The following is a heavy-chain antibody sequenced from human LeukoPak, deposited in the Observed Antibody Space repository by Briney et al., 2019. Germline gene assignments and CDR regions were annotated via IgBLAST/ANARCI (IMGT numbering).Heavy chain of an antibody. D-gene: IGHD3-22*01. Sequence: ASVKVSCKASGYTFTSYAMNWVRQAPGQGLEWMGWINTNTGNPTYAQGFTGRFVFSLDTSVSTAYLQISSLKAEDTAVYYCAREGEGRYYYDSSGYLYYFDYWGQGTLVTVSS. CDR2: INTNTGNP. CDR1: GYTFTSYA. V-gene: IGHV7-4-1*02. CDR3: AREGEGRYYYDSSGYLYYFDY. J-gene: IGHJ4*02.